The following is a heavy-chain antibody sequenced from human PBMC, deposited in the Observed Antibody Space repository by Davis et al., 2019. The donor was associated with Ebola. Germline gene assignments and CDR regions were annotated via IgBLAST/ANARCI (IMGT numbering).Heavy chain of an antibody. CDR1: GFTFSTYS. CDR2: ISSDSDYI. J-gene: IGHJ4*02. V-gene: IGHV3-21*01. CDR3: AKGGKVDY. Sequence: GESLKISCAASGFTFSTYSMSWVRQAPGKGLEWVSSISSDSDYIYYADSAKGRFTISRDNAKNSLYLQMNSLRAEDTAVYYCAKGGKVDYWGQGTLVTVSS.